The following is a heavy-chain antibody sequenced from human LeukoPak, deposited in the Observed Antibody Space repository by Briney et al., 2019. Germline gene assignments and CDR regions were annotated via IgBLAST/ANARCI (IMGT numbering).Heavy chain of an antibody. CDR3: ARVVAARRWGYFDY. CDR1: GGSISGYY. V-gene: IGHV4-59*01. J-gene: IGHJ4*02. Sequence: SETLSLTCTVSGGSISGYYWSWIRHPPGKGLGWGGYIYYSGSTNYNPSLKSRVTISVDTSKNQFSLKLSSGTAADTAVYYCARVVAARRWGYFDYWGQGTLVTVS. D-gene: IGHD2-21*01. CDR2: IYYSGST.